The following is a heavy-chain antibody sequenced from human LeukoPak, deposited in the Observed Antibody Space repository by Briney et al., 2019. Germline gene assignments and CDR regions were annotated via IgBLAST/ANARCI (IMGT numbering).Heavy chain of an antibody. J-gene: IGHJ5*02. Sequence: GGSLRLSCAASGFTFTSYRMHWVRQAPGKGLVWVSRINTDGSNTIYADSVKGRFTISRDNAKNTLYLQMNSLRAEDTAVYYCARDRVDHSSSSDWFDPWGQGTLVTVSS. CDR1: GFTFTSYR. V-gene: IGHV3-74*01. CDR3: ARDRVDHSSSSDWFDP. D-gene: IGHD6-6*01. CDR2: INTDGSNT.